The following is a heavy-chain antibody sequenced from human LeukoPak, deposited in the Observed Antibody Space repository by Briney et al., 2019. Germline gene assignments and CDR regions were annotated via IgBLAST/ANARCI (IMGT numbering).Heavy chain of an antibody. Sequence: ASVKVSCKASGYTFTSHGISWVRQAPGQGLEWMGWISAYNGNTNYAQKFQGRVTMTIDTSTNTAYMELRSLRSDDTAVYYCARGLPYYGSGSAFDYWGQGTLVTVSS. D-gene: IGHD3-10*01. V-gene: IGHV1-18*01. CDR3: ARGLPYYGSGSAFDY. CDR2: ISAYNGNT. J-gene: IGHJ4*02. CDR1: GYTFTSHG.